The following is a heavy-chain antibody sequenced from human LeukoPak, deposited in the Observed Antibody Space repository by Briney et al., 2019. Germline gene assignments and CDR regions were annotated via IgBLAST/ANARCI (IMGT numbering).Heavy chain of an antibody. CDR1: GYSFTSYW. CDR2: IYPGDSDT. V-gene: IGHV5-51*01. Sequence: GESLQISCKGSGYSFTSYWIGWVRQMPGKGLEWMGIIYPGDSDTRYSPSFQGQVTISADKSISTAYLQWSSLKASDTAMYYCARLYDSSGYYHYYFDYWGQGTLVTVSS. D-gene: IGHD3-22*01. J-gene: IGHJ4*02. CDR3: ARLYDSSGYYHYYFDY.